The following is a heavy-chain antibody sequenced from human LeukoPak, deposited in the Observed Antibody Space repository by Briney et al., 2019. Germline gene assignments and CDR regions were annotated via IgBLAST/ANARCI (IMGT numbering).Heavy chain of an antibody. D-gene: IGHD1-26*01. J-gene: IGHJ2*01. Sequence: PGGSLRLSCAASGFTFSSYGMHWVRQAPGKGLEWVAVISYDGSNKYYADSVKGRFTISRDNSKNTLYLQMNSLRAEDTAVYYCAKDSYSGSYSLWGRGTLVTVSS. CDR3: AKDSYSGSYSL. CDR1: GFTFSSYG. V-gene: IGHV3-30*18. CDR2: ISYDGSNK.